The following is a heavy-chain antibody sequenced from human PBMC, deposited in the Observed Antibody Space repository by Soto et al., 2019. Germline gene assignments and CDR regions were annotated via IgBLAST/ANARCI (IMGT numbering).Heavy chain of an antibody. V-gene: IGHV3-23*01. CDR1: GFTFSSYA. Sequence: GGSLRLSCAASGFTFSSYAMSWVRQAPGKGLEWVSAISGSGGSTYYADSVKGRFTISRDNSKNTLYLQMNSLRAEDTAVYYCAKDLFEGPGGYYDFWSGSRRGDAFDIWGQGTMVTVSS. CDR3: AKDLFEGPGGYYDFWSGSRRGDAFDI. D-gene: IGHD3-3*01. J-gene: IGHJ3*02. CDR2: ISGSGGST.